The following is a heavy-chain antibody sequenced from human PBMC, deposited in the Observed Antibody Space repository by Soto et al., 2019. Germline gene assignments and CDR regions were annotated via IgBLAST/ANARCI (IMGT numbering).Heavy chain of an antibody. CDR3: AKNALGVQLWSGFDY. Sequence: PGGSLRLSCAASGFTFSSYGMHWVRQAPGKGLEWVAVISYDGSNKYYADSVKGRFTISRDNSKNTLYLQMNSLRAEDTAVYYCAKNALGVQLWSGFDYWGQGTLVTVSS. V-gene: IGHV3-30*18. J-gene: IGHJ4*02. CDR1: GFTFSSYG. CDR2: ISYDGSNK. D-gene: IGHD5-18*01.